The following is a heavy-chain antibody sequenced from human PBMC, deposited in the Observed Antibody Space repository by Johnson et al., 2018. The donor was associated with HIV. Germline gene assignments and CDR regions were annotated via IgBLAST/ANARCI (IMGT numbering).Heavy chain of an antibody. Sequence: QVQLVESGGGAVQPGRSLRLSCVVSGFSLSSYAMHWVRQAPGKGLEWVAAISHDGNDEYYADSVKGRFTISRDNSKNTLYVQMNSLRPEDTAVYYCASVVVVVDVHDAFDMWGQGTMVTVSS. CDR2: ISHDGNDE. V-gene: IGHV3-30*04. CDR3: ASVVVVVDVHDAFDM. D-gene: IGHD2-15*01. J-gene: IGHJ3*02. CDR1: GFSLSSYA.